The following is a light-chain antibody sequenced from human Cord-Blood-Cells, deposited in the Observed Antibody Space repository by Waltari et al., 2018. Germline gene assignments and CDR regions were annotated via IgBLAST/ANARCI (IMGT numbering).Light chain of an antibody. CDR1: SSDVGGYNY. Sequence: QSALTQPASVSGSPAQSITISCPGTSSDVGGYNYVSWYQQHPGTAPKLMIYEVSNRPSGVSNRFSGSKSGNTASLTISGLQAEDEADYYCSSYTSSSTLVFGTGTKVTVL. CDR2: EVS. V-gene: IGLV2-14*01. CDR3: SSYTSSSTLV. J-gene: IGLJ1*01.